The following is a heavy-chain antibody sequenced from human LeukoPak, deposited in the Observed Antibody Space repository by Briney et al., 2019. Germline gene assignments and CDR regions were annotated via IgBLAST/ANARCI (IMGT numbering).Heavy chain of an antibody. CDR1: GFIFDDFD. V-gene: IGHV3-20*04. CDR2: INWNGGRT. Sequence: GGSLRLSCAASGFIFDDFDMSWVRQPPGKGLEWVSGINWNGGRTVYADSVKGRFTISRDNAKNSLYLQMDTLTVEDTAFYYCVRGGASASYLDFWRLGTLVTVSP. D-gene: IGHD5-18*01. J-gene: IGHJ4*02. CDR3: VRGGASASYLDF.